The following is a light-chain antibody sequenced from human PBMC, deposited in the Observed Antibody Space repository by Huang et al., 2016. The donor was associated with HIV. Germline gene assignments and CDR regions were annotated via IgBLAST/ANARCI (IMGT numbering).Light chain of an antibody. V-gene: IGKV1-5*03. CDR2: KGS. CDR1: QSSSSW. Sequence: DIQITQSPSTLSASVGDRVTITCRASQSSSSWLALYQQKPGEAPTILVDKGSSFEGGVPSRCSGSGSGTEFTITISSLQPDDFATYCCQQYNSYSSLTFGGGTKVEIK. J-gene: IGKJ4*01. CDR3: QQYNSYSSLT.